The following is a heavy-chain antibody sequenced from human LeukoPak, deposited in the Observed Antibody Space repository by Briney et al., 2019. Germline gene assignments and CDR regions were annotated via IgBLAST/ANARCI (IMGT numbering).Heavy chain of an antibody. CDR3: ARGGTWAFDI. V-gene: IGHV4-4*07. CDR2: IYTSGST. Sequence: SETLSLTCTVSGGSISSYYWSWIRQPAGKGLEWIGRIYTSGSTNYKPSLKSRVTISVDSSKNQVSLKLTSVTAADMAVYYCARGGTWAFDIWGQGTMVTVSS. J-gene: IGHJ3*02. CDR1: GGSISSYY. D-gene: IGHD1-14*01.